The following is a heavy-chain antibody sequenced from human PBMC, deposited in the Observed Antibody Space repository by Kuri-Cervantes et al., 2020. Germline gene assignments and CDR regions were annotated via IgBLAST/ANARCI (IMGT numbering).Heavy chain of an antibody. Sequence: GGSLRLSCAASRFTFSNYAMFWVRQAPGKGLEWVSAISDSGVTTYYADSVKSRFTISRDNSKNTLYLQMNSLRAEDTAVYYCAKEEARGTVTDAKSAFHIWGQGTLVTVSS. J-gene: IGHJ3*02. V-gene: IGHV3-23*01. D-gene: IGHD4-17*01. CDR3: AKEEARGTVTDAKSAFHI. CDR1: RFTFSNYA. CDR2: ISDSGVTT.